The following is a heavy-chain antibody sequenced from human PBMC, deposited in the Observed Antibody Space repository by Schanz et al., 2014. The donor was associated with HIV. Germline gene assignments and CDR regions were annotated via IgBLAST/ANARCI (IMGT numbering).Heavy chain of an antibody. CDR3: AKAYSTSRPYSMDI. D-gene: IGHD6-6*01. CDR1: GYIFTSNG. CDR2: ISAYNGKT. V-gene: IGHV1-18*01. J-gene: IGHJ4*02. Sequence: QVQLVQSGAEVKKPGASVKVSCKASGYIFTSNGISWVRQAPGQGLEWMGWISAYNGKTNYARKVQGRVTMTTDTSTTTAYMELRSLRSDDTALYYCAKAYSTSRPYSMDIWGQGTLVSVSP.